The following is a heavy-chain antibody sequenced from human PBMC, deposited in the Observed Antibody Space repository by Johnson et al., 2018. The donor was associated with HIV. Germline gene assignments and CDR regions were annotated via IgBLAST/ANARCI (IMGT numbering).Heavy chain of an antibody. Sequence: QMQLVESGGGLVQPGGSLRLSCAASGFTFSDYYMTWIRQAPGKGLEWVSYISSSGTPIYYAASVQGRFTISRDNAKNSLYLQMNSLRAEDTAVYYCAKEKNGYHWTFDIWGQGTMVTVSS. J-gene: IGHJ3*02. CDR1: GFTFSDYY. D-gene: IGHD5-24*01. V-gene: IGHV3-11*04. CDR2: ISSSGTPI. CDR3: AKEKNGYHWTFDI.